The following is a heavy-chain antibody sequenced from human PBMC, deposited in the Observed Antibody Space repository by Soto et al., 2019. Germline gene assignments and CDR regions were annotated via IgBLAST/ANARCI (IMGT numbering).Heavy chain of an antibody. D-gene: IGHD6-19*01. CDR2: INHSGST. CDR1: GGSFSGYY. J-gene: IGHJ4*02. Sequence: SETLSLTCAVYGGSFSGYYWSWIRQPPGKGLEWIGEINHSGSTNYNPSLKSRVTISVDTSKNQFSLKLSSVTAADTAVYYCARGPQWLVSYYFDYWGQGALVTVSS. V-gene: IGHV4-34*01. CDR3: ARGPQWLVSYYFDY.